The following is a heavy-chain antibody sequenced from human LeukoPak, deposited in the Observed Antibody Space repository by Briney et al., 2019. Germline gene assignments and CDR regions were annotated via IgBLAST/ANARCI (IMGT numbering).Heavy chain of an antibody. Sequence: SETLSLTCTVSGGSISNYYWSWIRQPPGKGLEWIGYIYYSGRTNCNPSLKSRVTISVDTSKNQFSLKLSSVTAADTAVYYCARLRALSYYDSSGDLYYFQYWGKGTMVTVSS. J-gene: IGHJ4*02. CDR3: ARLRALSYYDSSGDLYYFQY. V-gene: IGHV4-59*01. D-gene: IGHD3-22*01. CDR1: GGSISNYY. CDR2: IYYSGRT.